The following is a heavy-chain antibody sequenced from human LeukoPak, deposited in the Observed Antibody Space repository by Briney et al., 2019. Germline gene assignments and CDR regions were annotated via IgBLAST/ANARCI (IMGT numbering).Heavy chain of an antibody. D-gene: IGHD3-22*01. V-gene: IGHV3-23*01. J-gene: IGHJ4*02. CDR3: ARAVYYYDSSGYYSAPFDY. Sequence: QAGGSLRLSCAASGFTFSSYAMSWVRQAPGKGLEWVSAISGSGGSTYYADSVKGRFTISRDNSKNTLYLQMNSLRAEDTAVYYCARAVYYYDSSGYYSAPFDYWGQGTLVTVSS. CDR2: ISGSGGST. CDR1: GFTFSSYA.